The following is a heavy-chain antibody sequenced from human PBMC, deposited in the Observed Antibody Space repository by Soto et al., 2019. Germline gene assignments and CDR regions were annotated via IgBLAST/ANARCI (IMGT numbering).Heavy chain of an antibody. D-gene: IGHD1-26*01. J-gene: IGHJ6*02. V-gene: IGHV1-69*01. CDR1: GGTFSSYA. CDR2: IIPIFGTA. Sequence: QVQLVQSGAEVKKPGSSVKVSCKASGGTFSSYAISWVRQAPGQGLEWKGGIIPIFGTANYAQKFQGRVTILADESTRTAYMELCSLTSEVTAVNYCASSFYSGTTRAYYYYGMAVWGQGTTVTVSS. CDR3: ASSFYSGTTRAYYYYGMAV.